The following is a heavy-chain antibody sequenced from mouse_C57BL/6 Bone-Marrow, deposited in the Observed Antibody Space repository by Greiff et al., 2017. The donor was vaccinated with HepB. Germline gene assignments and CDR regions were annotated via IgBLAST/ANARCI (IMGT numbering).Heavy chain of an antibody. CDR3: AGGRGYYVGAMDY. CDR2: ITHSGET. J-gene: IGHJ4*01. V-gene: IGHV12-3*01. CDR1: GFPITSGYY. D-gene: IGHD2-3*01. Sequence: VKLQESGPGLVKPSQSLFLTCSITGFPITSGYYWIWIRQSPGKPLEWMGYITHSGETFYNPSLQSPISITRETSKNQFFLQLNSVTTEDTAMYYCAGGRGYYVGAMDYWGQGTSVTVSS.